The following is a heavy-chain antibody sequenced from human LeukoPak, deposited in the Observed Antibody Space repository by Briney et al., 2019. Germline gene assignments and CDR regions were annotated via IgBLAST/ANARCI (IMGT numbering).Heavy chain of an antibody. CDR1: GFTFSDYY. V-gene: IGHV3-11*01. J-gene: IGHJ5*02. CDR3: ARDWGCGDSNWFDP. Sequence: GGSLRLSCAASGFTFSDYYMSWIRQAPGKGLEWVSYISSSGSTIYYADSVKGRFTISRDNAKNSLYLQMNSLRAEDTAVYYCARDWGCGDSNWFDPWGQGTLVTVSS. CDR2: ISSSGSTI. D-gene: IGHD4-17*01.